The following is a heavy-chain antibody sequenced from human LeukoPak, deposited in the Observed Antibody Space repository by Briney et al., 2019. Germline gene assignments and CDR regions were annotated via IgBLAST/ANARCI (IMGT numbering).Heavy chain of an antibody. Sequence: PGGSLRLSCAASGFTFSSYSMNWVRQAPGKGLEWVSSISSSSSYIYYADSVKGRFTISRDNAKNSLYLQMNSLRAEDTAVYYCARDEGIGSSPFDYWGQGTLVTVSS. V-gene: IGHV3-21*01. D-gene: IGHD2-2*01. CDR2: ISSSSSYI. J-gene: IGHJ4*02. CDR3: ARDEGIGSSPFDY. CDR1: GFTFSSYS.